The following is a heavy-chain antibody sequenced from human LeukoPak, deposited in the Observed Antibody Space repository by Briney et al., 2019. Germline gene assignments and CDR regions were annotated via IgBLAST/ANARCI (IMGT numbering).Heavy chain of an antibody. CDR3: ARGSHYYDSSGYYRTYYFDY. CDR1: GFTFSDHY. J-gene: IGHJ4*02. V-gene: IGHV3-72*01. CDR2: TRNKANSYPT. D-gene: IGHD3-22*01. Sequence: GGSLRLSCAASGFTFSDHYMDWVRQAPGKGLEWVGRTRNKANSYPTEYAASVKGRFTISRDDSKNSLYLQMNSLKTEDTAVYYCARGSHYYDSSGYYRTYYFDYWGQGTLVTVSS.